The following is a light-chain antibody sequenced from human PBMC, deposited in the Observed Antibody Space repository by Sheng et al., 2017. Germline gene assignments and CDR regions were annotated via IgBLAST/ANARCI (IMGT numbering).Light chain of an antibody. Sequence: SYELTQPPSVSVSPGQTASITCSGDKLGDKYACWYQQKPGQSPVLVIYQDSKRPSGIPERFSGSNSGNTATLTISGTQAMDEADYYCQAWDSSTAVFGTGTERSPS. CDR1: KLGDKY. CDR3: QAWDSSTAV. CDR2: QDS. J-gene: IGLJ1*01. V-gene: IGLV3-1*01.